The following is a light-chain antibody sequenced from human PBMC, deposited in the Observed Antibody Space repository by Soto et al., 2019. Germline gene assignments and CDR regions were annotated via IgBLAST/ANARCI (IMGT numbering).Light chain of an antibody. V-gene: IGLV2-8*01. CDR1: SSDVGGHNS. CDR2: DAT. J-gene: IGLJ1*01. CDR3: GSYAGSNNFV. Sequence: QSALTQPASVSGSPGQSITISCTGTSSDVGGHNSVSWYRQDPGKAPKLMIYDATKRPSGVPDRFVGSKSGNTASLTVSGLQAEDEADYYCGSYAGSNNFVFGTGTKVTVL.